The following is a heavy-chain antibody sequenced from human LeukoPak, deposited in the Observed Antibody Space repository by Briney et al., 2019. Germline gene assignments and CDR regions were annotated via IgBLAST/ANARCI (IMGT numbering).Heavy chain of an antibody. CDR3: VRVLGCALGSSSVASYCGLDV. CDR1: GLKFDESV. J-gene: IGHJ6*01. V-gene: IGHV3-20*01. D-gene: IGHD3-10*01. Sequence: GGSLRLSCEASGLKFDESVMSWVRQSPGRGLEWVASMSWDCVMTVYVDSVKSRFTISRDNAMNSLYLQMNSLRPEDTALYDCVRVLGCALGSSSVASYCGLDVWGQGTTVSVSS. CDR2: MSWDCVMT.